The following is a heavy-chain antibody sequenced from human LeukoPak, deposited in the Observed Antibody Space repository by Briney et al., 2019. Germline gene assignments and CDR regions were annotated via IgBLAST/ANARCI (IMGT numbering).Heavy chain of an antibody. Sequence: PGGSLGLSCAASGFTFSSYAMSWVRQAPGKGLEWVSAISGSGGSTYYADSVKGRFTISRDNSKNTLYLQMNSLRAEDTAVYCCAKGGGWSPAVLFDYWGQGTLVTVSS. V-gene: IGHV3-23*01. CDR1: GFTFSSYA. CDR3: AKGGGWSPAVLFDY. D-gene: IGHD6-19*01. CDR2: ISGSGGST. J-gene: IGHJ4*02.